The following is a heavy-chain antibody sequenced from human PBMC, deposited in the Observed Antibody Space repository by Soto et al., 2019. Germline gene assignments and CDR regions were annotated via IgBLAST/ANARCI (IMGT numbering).Heavy chain of an antibody. CDR3: ARYNWNDAPLLGY. Sequence: GSLRLSCAASGFTFSDYYMSWIRQAPGKGLEWVSYISSSSSYTNYADSVKGRFTISRDNAKNSLYLQMNSLRAEDTAVYYCARYNWNDAPLLGYWGQGTLVTVSS. J-gene: IGHJ4*02. CDR2: ISSSSSYT. V-gene: IGHV3-11*06. CDR1: GFTFSDYY. D-gene: IGHD1-20*01.